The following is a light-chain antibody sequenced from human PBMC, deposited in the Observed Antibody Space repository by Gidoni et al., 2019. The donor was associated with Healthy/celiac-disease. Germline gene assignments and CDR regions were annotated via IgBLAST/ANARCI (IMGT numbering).Light chain of an antibody. CDR2: GAS. CDR3: QQYNNWPRT. CDR1: QSVSSN. J-gene: IGKJ1*01. Sequence: EIVMTQSPATLSVSPGERATLSCRASQSVSSNLAWYQQKPGQAPRPLIYGASTRATGIPARFSGSGSGREFTLTISSLQSEDFAVYYCQQYNNWPRTFGQGTKVEIK. V-gene: IGKV3-15*01.